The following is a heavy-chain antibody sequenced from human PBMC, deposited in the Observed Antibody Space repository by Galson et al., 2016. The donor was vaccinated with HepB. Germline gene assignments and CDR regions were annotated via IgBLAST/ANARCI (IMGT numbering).Heavy chain of an antibody. Sequence: SLRLSCAASGFSFNNSWMNWVRQAPGKGLVWVSRINSDGSSTTYADSVKGRFTISRDNAKNTLYLQMSSLRAEDTAVYYCARGHDANSFILDYWGQGTLVTVSS. D-gene: IGHD3-3*02. CDR1: GFSFNNSW. CDR3: ARGHDANSFILDY. V-gene: IGHV3-74*01. CDR2: INSDGSST. J-gene: IGHJ4*02.